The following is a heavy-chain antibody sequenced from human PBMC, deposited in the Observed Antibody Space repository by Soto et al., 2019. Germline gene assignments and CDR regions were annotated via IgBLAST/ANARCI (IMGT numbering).Heavy chain of an antibody. Sequence: EVQLWESGGGLVQPGGSLRLSCAASRFTFSRYAMNWVRQAPGKGLEWVSSISYSDHSTYYADSVKGRFTISRDNSKDTLYLQMNTLRAEDTAVYYCARRGGSNGWGDFDSWGQGTLVSVSS. V-gene: IGHV3-23*01. CDR3: ARRGGSNGWGDFDS. D-gene: IGHD6-19*01. CDR2: ISYSDHST. J-gene: IGHJ4*02. CDR1: RFTFSRYA.